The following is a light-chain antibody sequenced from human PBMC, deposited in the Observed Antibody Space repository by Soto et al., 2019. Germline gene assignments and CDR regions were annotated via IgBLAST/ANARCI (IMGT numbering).Light chain of an antibody. CDR3: YSFTSSNTWV. CDR1: SSDVGGFNS. J-gene: IGLJ3*02. V-gene: IGLV2-14*01. CDR2: EVS. Sequence: QSALTQPASVSGSRGQSITTSCTGTSSDVGGFNSVSWFQQHPGKAPKLIIYEVSTRPSGVSNRFSGSKSGNTASLTISGLQAEDEADYYCYSFTSSNTWVFGGGTKLTVL.